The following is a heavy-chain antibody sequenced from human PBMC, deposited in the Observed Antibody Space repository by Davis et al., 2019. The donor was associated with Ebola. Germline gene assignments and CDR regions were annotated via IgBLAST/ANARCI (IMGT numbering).Heavy chain of an antibody. V-gene: IGHV3-9*01. CDR3: ARGSDY. CDR2: ISWNSGSI. CDR1: GFTFDDYA. Sequence: SLKISCAASGFTFDDYAMHWVRQAPGKGLEWVSGISWNSGSIGYADSVKGRFTISRDNAKNSLYLQMNSLRAEDTAVYYCARGSDYWGQGTLVTVSS. J-gene: IGHJ4*02.